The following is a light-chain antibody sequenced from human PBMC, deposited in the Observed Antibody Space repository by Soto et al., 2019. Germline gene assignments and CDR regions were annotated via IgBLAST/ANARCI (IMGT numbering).Light chain of an antibody. V-gene: IGLV2-14*01. CDR1: SSDVGDYNY. Sequence: QSALTQPASVSGSPGQSITISCTGTSSDVGDYNYVSWYQQHPGKAPKVMIYEVSHRPSGVSNRCSGSKSGNTASLTISGRQAEDEADYYCSSYTSSTTWVFGGGTKLTVL. CDR3: SSYTSSTTWV. CDR2: EVS. J-gene: IGLJ3*02.